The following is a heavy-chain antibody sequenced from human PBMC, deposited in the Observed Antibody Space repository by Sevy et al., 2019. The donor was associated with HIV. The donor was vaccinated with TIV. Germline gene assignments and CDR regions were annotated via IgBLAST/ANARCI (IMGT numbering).Heavy chain of an antibody. J-gene: IGHJ4*02. V-gene: IGHV3-74*01. CDR1: GFTFSSYW. CDR3: VREGGPGVYFDY. CDR2: ISSDGSST. Sequence: GGSLRLSCAASGFTFSSYWMHWVRQAPGKGLEWVSRISSDGSSTSYADSVKGRFTISRDNAKNTLYLQMNSLRAEDTAVYYCVREGGPGVYFDYWGQGTLVTVSS. D-gene: IGHD1-26*01.